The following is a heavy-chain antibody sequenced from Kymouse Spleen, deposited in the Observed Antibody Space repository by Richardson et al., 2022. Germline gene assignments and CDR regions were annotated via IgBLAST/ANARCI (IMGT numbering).Heavy chain of an antibody. Sequence: QVQLVESGGGVVQPGRSLRLSCAASGFTFSSYGMHWVRQAPGKGLEWVAVIWYDGSNKYYADSVKGRFTISRDNSKNTLYLQMNSLRAEDTAVYYCARTTMVRGVIIYGMDVWGQGTTVTVSS. CDR1: GFTFSSYG. CDR3: ARTTMVRGVIIYGMDV. J-gene: IGHJ6*02. V-gene: IGHV3-33*01. CDR2: IWYDGSNK. D-gene: IGHD3-10*01.